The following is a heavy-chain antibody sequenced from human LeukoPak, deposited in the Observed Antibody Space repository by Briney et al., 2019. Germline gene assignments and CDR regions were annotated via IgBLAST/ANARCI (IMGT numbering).Heavy chain of an antibody. Sequence: SETLSLTCTVSGGSISSYYWSWIRQPPGKGLEWIGYIYYSGSTHYNPSLKSRVTLSIDTSKKQFSLKLSSVTAADTAVYYCARANSGGFDYWGQGTLVTVSS. J-gene: IGHJ4*02. CDR2: IYYSGST. D-gene: IGHD3-16*01. V-gene: IGHV4-59*01. CDR1: GGSISSYY. CDR3: ARANSGGFDY.